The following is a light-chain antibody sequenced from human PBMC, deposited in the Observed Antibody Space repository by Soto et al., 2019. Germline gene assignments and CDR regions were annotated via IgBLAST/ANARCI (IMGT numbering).Light chain of an antibody. Sequence: QSVLTQPPSVSGSPGQSVTISCTGTSSDVGSYNRVSWYQQPPGTAPKLMIYEVSNRPSGVPDRFSGSKSGNTASLTISGLQAEDEADYYCSFYTRSSTGVCVGGTKVTVL. J-gene: IGLJ2*01. CDR1: SSDVGSYNR. V-gene: IGLV2-18*01. CDR3: SFYTRSSTGV. CDR2: EVS.